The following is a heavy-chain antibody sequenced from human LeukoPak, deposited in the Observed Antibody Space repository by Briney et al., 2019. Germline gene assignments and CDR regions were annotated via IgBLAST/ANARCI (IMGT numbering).Heavy chain of an antibody. D-gene: IGHD2-2*01. CDR1: GYCISSGYY. CDR3: AREQSASCDY. Sequence: SETLSLTCAVSGYCISSGYYWDWIRQPPGKGLEWIGSIFHSGSTYYTPSLKSRVTISVDTSKNQFSLKLTSVTAADTAVYYCAREQSASCDYWGQGTLVTVSS. CDR2: IFHSGST. V-gene: IGHV4-38-2*02. J-gene: IGHJ4*02.